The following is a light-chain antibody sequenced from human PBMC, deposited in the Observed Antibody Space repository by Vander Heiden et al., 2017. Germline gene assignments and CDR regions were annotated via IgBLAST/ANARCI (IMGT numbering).Light chain of an antibody. CDR2: DAS. V-gene: IGKV1-5*01. J-gene: IGKJ3*01. CDR3: QQYNSYSLFT. Sequence: DIQMTQSPSTLSASVGDRVTIHCRASQSISSWLAWYQQKPGKAPKLLIYDASSLESGVPSRFSGSGSGTEFTLTISSLQPDDFATYYCQQYNSYSLFTFGPGTKVDIK. CDR1: QSISSW.